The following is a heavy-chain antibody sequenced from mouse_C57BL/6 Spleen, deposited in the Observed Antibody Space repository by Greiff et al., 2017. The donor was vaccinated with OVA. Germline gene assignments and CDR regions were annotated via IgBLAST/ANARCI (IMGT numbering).Heavy chain of an antibody. CDR1: GYSITSGYY. J-gene: IGHJ2*01. CDR3: ARAGYDYDVAFDY. CDR2: ISYDGSN. D-gene: IGHD2-4*01. Sequence: EVKLLESGPGLVKPSQSLSLTCSVTGYSITSGYYWNWIRQFPGNKLEWMGYISYDGSNNYNPSLKNRISITRDTSKNQFFLKLNSVTTEDTATYYCARAGYDYDVAFDYWGQGTTLTVSS. V-gene: IGHV3-6*01.